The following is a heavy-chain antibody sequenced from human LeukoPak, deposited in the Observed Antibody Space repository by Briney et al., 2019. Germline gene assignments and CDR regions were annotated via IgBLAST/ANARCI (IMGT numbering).Heavy chain of an antibody. D-gene: IGHD2-21*02. Sequence: SETLSLACAVYGGSFSGYYWSWIRQPPGKGLEWIGEINHSGSTNYNPSLKSRVTISVDTSKNQFSLKLSSVTAADTAVYYCARYHIVVVTAIRPYYYGMDVWGQGTTVTVSS. J-gene: IGHJ6*02. V-gene: IGHV4-34*01. CDR2: INHSGST. CDR1: GGSFSGYY. CDR3: ARYHIVVVTAIRPYYYGMDV.